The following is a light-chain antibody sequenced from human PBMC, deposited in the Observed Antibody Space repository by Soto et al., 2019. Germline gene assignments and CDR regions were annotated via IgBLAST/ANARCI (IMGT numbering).Light chain of an antibody. CDR2: GAS. CDR1: QGIGSY. Sequence: DLPLTQSPSLLSASVGDRVTITCRASQGIGSYLGWYQQAPGKAPKLLIYGASTLRSGVPSRFSGSGSGTEFTLTISSLQPEDVATYFCQQLNTYPAFGGGTNVDIK. CDR3: QQLNTYPA. V-gene: IGKV1-9*01. J-gene: IGKJ4*01.